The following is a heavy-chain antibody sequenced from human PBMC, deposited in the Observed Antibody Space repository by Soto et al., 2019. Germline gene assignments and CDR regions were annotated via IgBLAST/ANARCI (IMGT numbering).Heavy chain of an antibody. D-gene: IGHD5-18*01. Sequence: SVKVSCKASGGTFSSYATSWVRQAPGQGLEWMGGIIPIFGTANYAQKFQGRVTITADESTSTAYMELSSLRSEDTAVYYCARGGSYGGGYWYFDLWGRGTLVTVSS. V-gene: IGHV1-69*13. CDR1: GGTFSSYA. J-gene: IGHJ2*01. CDR2: IIPIFGTA. CDR3: ARGGSYGGGYWYFDL.